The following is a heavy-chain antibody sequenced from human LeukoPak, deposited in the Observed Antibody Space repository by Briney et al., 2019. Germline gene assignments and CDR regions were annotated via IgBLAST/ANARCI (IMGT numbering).Heavy chain of an antibody. J-gene: IGHJ4*02. CDR2: ISGSGSSK. D-gene: IGHD3-10*01. Sequence: QSGGSLRLSCAASGFTFSGYVMSWVRQAPGKGLEWVSSISGSGSSKHYADSVKGKFTITRDNSKTTLYLQMNSLRPKDQAVYYWSRAYYWDYVDYWGQGTLVTVSS. CDR1: GFTFSGYV. V-gene: IGHV3-23*01. CDR3: SRAYYWDYVDY.